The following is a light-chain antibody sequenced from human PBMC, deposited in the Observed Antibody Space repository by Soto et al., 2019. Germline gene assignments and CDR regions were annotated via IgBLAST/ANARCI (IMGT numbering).Light chain of an antibody. Sequence: EIVLTQSPATLSLSPGERATLSCRASQSVSSYLAWYQQKPGQAPRLLIYDASNRATGIPARFSGSGSGTDFTLTISSLEPEDFAVYYCQKRSNWPPFLTFGGGTKVEIK. CDR2: DAS. V-gene: IGKV3-11*01. CDR1: QSVSSY. CDR3: QKRSNWPPFLT. J-gene: IGKJ4*01.